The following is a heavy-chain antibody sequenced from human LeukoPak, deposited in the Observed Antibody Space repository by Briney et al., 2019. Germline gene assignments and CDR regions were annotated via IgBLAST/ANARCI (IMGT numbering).Heavy chain of an antibody. CDR2: IYYTGST. J-gene: IGHJ4*02. CDR1: GGSISSYY. Sequence: PSETLSLTCTVSGGSISSYYWSWIRQPPGEGLEWIGYIYYTGSTNYNPSLKSRVTLSIDASKNQFSLKLSSVTTVDTAVYYCARGVGPDYWGQGTLVTVSS. V-gene: IGHV4-59*01. CDR3: ARGVGPDY. D-gene: IGHD3-10*01.